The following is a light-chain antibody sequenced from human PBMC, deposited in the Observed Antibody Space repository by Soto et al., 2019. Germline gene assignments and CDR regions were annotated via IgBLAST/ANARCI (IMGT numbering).Light chain of an antibody. CDR1: XXDVGGYNY. CDR3: SSYTSSSTRV. V-gene: IGLV2-14*01. J-gene: IGLJ2*01. CDR2: DVS. Sequence: QSALTQPASVSGXXXXSXXXXXXXXXXDVGGYNYVSWYQQHPGKAPKLMIYDVSNRPSGVSNRFSGSKSGNTASLTISGLQAEDEADYYCSSYTSSSTRVFGGGTKLTVL.